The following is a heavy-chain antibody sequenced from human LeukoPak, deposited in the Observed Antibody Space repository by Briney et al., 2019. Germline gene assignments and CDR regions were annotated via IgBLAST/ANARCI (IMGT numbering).Heavy chain of an antibody. V-gene: IGHV3-74*01. Sequence: PGGSLRLSCAASTFTFSRYWMHWFRQAPGKGLVWVSRINSDGTNTYYADSVKGRFTISRDNTKNTLYLQMNSLRTEDTAVYYCARDRAAFGVVQVGYWGQGTLVTVSS. D-gene: IGHD3-3*01. J-gene: IGHJ4*02. CDR2: INSDGTNT. CDR3: ARDRAAFGVVQVGY. CDR1: TFTFSRYW.